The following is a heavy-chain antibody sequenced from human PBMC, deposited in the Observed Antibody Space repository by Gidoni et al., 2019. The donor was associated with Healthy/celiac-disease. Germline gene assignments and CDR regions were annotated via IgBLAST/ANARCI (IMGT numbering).Heavy chain of an antibody. Sequence: PGKGLEWVSSISSSSSYIYYADSVKGRFTISRDNAKNSLYLQMNSLRAEDTAVYYCARDRGYYDSSGSEGDAFDIWGQGTMVTVSS. CDR2: ISSSSSYI. J-gene: IGHJ3*02. D-gene: IGHD3-22*01. CDR3: ARDRGYYDSSGSEGDAFDI. V-gene: IGHV3-21*01.